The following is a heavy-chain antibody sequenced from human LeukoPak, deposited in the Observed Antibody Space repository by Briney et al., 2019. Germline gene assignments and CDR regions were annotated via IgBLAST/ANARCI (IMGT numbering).Heavy chain of an antibody. V-gene: IGHV4-34*01. J-gene: IGHJ5*02. CDR1: GGSFSGYY. CDR3: ARASAPLGYDFWSGRKNWFDP. Sequence: KPSETLSLTCAVYGGSFSGYYWSWIRQPPGKGLEWIGEINHSGSTNYNPSLKSRVTISVDTSKSQFSLKLSSVTAADTAVYYCARASAPLGYDFWSGRKNWFDPWGQGTLVTVSS. CDR2: INHSGST. D-gene: IGHD3-3*01.